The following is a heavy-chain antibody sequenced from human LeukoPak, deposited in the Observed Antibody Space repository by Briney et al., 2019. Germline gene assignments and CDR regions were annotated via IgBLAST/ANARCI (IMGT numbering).Heavy chain of an antibody. CDR3: ARDLSVAGFDF. CDR1: GFTFSSHW. J-gene: IGHJ3*01. D-gene: IGHD6-19*01. Sequence: PGGSLRPSCAASGFTFSSHWMHWVRHAPGKGLVWVSRINNDGSSTSFADSVKGRFTISRDNAKNSLFLQMNTLRAEDTAVYYCARDLSVAGFDFWGQGTMVTVSS. V-gene: IGHV3-74*01. CDR2: INNDGSST.